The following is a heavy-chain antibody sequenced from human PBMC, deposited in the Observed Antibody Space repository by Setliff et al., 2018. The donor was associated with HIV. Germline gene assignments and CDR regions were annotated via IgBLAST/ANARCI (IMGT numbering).Heavy chain of an antibody. V-gene: IGHV4-59*11. CDR1: GDSINSHF. J-gene: IGHJ3*02. Sequence: SETLSLTCTVSGDSINSHFWTWIRQSPRKGLEWIGYISSTGAAWYNPSLKSRVTMTIDTSKIHFSLTVSSVSVSDTALYFCARGGKRAFDIWGQGAMVTVSS. CDR2: ISSTGAA. CDR3: ARGGKRAFDI.